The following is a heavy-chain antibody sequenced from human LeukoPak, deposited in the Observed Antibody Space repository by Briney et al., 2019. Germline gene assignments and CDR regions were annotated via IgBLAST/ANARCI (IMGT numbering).Heavy chain of an antibody. D-gene: IGHD6-13*01. CDR1: GYTFTSYG. CDR2: ISAYNGNT. J-gene: IGHJ1*01. Sequence: ASVKVSCKASGYTFTSYGISWVRQAPGQGLEWMGWISAYNGNTNYAQKLQGRVTITADKSTSTAYMELSSLRSEDTAVYYCATSHTPDSSSWYTYFQHWGQGTLVTVSS. V-gene: IGHV1-18*01. CDR3: ATSHTPDSSSWYTYFQH.